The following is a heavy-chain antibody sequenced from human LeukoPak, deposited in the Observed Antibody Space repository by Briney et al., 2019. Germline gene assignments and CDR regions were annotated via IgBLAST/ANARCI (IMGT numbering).Heavy chain of an antibody. Sequence: SETLSLTCTVSGGSISSYYWSWIRQPAGKGLEWIGRIYTSGSTNYNPSLKSRVTMSVDKSKNQFSLKLTSVTAADTAVYYCARSSVYRSSWLIDYWGQGTLVTVSS. CDR2: IYTSGST. J-gene: IGHJ4*02. CDR3: ARSSVYRSSWLIDY. CDR1: GGSISSYY. D-gene: IGHD6-13*01. V-gene: IGHV4-4*07.